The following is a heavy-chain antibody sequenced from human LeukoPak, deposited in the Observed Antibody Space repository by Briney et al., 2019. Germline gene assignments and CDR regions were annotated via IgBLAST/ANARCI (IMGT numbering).Heavy chain of an antibody. CDR2: ISSSGSTI. D-gene: IGHD2-2*01. J-gene: IGHJ4*02. CDR1: GFTFSDYY. Sequence: PGGSLRLSCAASGFTFSDYYMSWIRQAPGKGLGWVSYISSSGSTIYYADSVKGRFTISRDNAKNSLYLQMNSLRAEDTAVYYCARLGCSSTSCSYYFDYWGQGTLVTVSS. CDR3: ARLGCSSTSCSYYFDY. V-gene: IGHV3-11*04.